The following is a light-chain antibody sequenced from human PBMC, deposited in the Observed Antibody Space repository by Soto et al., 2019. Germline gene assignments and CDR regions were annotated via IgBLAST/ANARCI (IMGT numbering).Light chain of an antibody. CDR3: QQYNDWPQT. Sequence: ETVMTQSPGILSVSPGDTATLSCRASQTVTTNLAWYQQKPGQAPRLLIYEASNRATGVPARFSGSGSGTDFSLTISSLQAEDFAIYYCQQYNDWPQTFGQGTRVEI. CDR1: QTVTTN. V-gene: IGKV3-15*01. J-gene: IGKJ1*01. CDR2: EAS.